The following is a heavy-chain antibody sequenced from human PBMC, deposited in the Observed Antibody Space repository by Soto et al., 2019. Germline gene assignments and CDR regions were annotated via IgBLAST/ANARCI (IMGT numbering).Heavy chain of an antibody. CDR2: IKQDESRK. CDR3: ARDVSPGDSTYYLDAFDI. V-gene: IGHV3-7*05. CDR1: GFGLSNYW. D-gene: IGHD3-22*01. J-gene: IGHJ3*02. Sequence: EVQLVESGGALVQPGESLRLTGAASGFGLSNYWMTWVRQAPGKGLEWVATIKQDESRKSYLDSVRGRFTISRDNARNSLYLQMNSLRAEDTALYYCARDVSPGDSTYYLDAFDIWGQGTMVTVSS.